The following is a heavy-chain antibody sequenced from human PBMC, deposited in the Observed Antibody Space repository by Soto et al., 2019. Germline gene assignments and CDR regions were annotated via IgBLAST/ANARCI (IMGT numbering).Heavy chain of an antibody. Sequence: GGSLRLSCAASGFTFSSYWMSWVRQAPGKGLEWVANIKQDGSEKYYVDSVKGRFTISRDNAKNSLYLQMNSLRAEDTAVYYCARHHVLLWFGESGDAFDIWGQGTMATVSS. CDR2: IKQDGSEK. CDR1: GFTFSSYW. V-gene: IGHV3-7*01. J-gene: IGHJ3*02. CDR3: ARHHVLLWFGESGDAFDI. D-gene: IGHD3-10*01.